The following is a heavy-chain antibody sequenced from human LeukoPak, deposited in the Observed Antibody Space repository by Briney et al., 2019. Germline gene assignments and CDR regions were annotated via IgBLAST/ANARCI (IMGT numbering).Heavy chain of an antibody. CDR2: ISTSGST. V-gene: IGHV4-61*02. D-gene: IGHD2-15*01. CDR3: ARGDIVVVVAAIGWFDP. J-gene: IGHJ5*02. CDR1: GGSISSGSYY. Sequence: SQTLSLTCTVSGGSISSGSYYWSWIRQPAGKGLEWIGRISTSGSTNYNPSLKSRVTISIDTSKNQFSLKLSSVTAADTAVYYCARGDIVVVVAAIGWFDPWGQGTLVTVSS.